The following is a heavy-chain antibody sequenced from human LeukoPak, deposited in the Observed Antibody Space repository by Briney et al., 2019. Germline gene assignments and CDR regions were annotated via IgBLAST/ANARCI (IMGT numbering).Heavy chain of an antibody. CDR3: ARGPPNWGYDY. V-gene: IGHV1-8*01. CDR1: GYTFTSYD. J-gene: IGHJ4*02. Sequence: ASVKVPCKASGYTFTSYDFNWVRQATGQRPEWMGWMSPNSGDTCYAQKFQDRVTMTRNTSISTAYMELSSLRSDDTAVYYCARGPPNWGYDYWGPGTLVTVSS. D-gene: IGHD7-27*01. CDR2: MSPNSGDT.